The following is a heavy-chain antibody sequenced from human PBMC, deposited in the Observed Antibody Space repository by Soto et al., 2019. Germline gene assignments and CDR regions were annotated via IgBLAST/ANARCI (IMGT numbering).Heavy chain of an antibody. CDR3: AYLPCSGGSCYWFSFSGMDV. V-gene: IGHV2-5*05. CDR2: IYWDDDK. Sequence: QITLKESGPPLVKPTQTLTLTCTFSGFSLSTSGVGVAWIRQLPRKALEWLALIYWDDDKRYGPSLESRLTITKDSSKNYVVLTMTNMDSVDTATYYCAYLPCSGGSCYWFSFSGMDVWGQGTTVTVSS. D-gene: IGHD2-15*01. CDR1: GFSLSTSGVG. J-gene: IGHJ6*02.